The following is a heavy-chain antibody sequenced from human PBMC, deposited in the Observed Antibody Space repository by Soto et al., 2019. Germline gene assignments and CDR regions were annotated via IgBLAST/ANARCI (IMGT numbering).Heavy chain of an antibody. CDR2: IYYSGST. J-gene: IGHJ4*02. D-gene: IGHD1-7*01. V-gene: IGHV4-39*01. Sequence: QLQLQESGPGLVKPSETLSLTCTVSGGSISSSSYYWGWIRQPPGKGLEWIGSIYYSGSTYYNPSHKGRGTISVDPSKNRFSLKLSSVTAADTAVYYCARQIDWNYHYWGQGTLVTVSS. CDR3: ARQIDWNYHY. CDR1: GGSISSSSYY.